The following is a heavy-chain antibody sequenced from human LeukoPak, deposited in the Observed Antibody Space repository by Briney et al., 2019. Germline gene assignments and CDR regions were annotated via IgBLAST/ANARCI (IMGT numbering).Heavy chain of an antibody. CDR1: GFTFSDFG. V-gene: IGHV3-30*02. Sequence: PGGSLRLSCAASGFTFSDFGRHWVRQAPGKGLEWVAYIRNDGGSRMYADSVKGRFTISRDDSKNTLSLHMNSLRAEDTALYYCAKDFWSTYDAYWGQGTVVTVSS. CDR3: AKDFWSTYDAY. J-gene: IGHJ4*02. CDR2: IRNDGGSR. D-gene: IGHD3-3*01.